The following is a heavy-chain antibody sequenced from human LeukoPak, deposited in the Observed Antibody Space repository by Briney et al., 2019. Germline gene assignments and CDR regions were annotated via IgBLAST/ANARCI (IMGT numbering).Heavy chain of an antibody. Sequence: GGSLRLSCAASGFTFSSYAMHWVRQAPGKGLEWVAVISYDGSNKYYADSVKGRFTISRDNSKNTLYLQMNSLRAEDTAVCYCARDPYYYDSSGIDYWGQGTLVTVSS. D-gene: IGHD3-22*01. CDR3: ARDPYYYDSSGIDY. V-gene: IGHV3-30-3*01. CDR1: GFTFSSYA. CDR2: ISYDGSNK. J-gene: IGHJ4*02.